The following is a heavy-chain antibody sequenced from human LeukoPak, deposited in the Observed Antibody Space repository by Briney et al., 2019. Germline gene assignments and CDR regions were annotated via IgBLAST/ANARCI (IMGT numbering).Heavy chain of an antibody. D-gene: IGHD2-8*02. CDR2: IYYSGST. Sequence: SETLSLTCTVSGGSISSHYWSWIRQPPGKGLEWIGYIYYSGSTNYNPSLKSRVTISVDTSKNQFSLKLSSVTAADTAVYYCARDGVLYNWFDPWGQGTLVTVSS. CDR1: GGSISSHY. CDR3: ARDGVLYNWFDP. V-gene: IGHV4-59*11. J-gene: IGHJ5*02.